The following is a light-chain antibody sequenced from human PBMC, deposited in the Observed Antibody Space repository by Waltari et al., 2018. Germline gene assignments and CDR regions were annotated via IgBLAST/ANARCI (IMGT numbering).Light chain of an antibody. Sequence: EIVLTQSPGTLSLSPGESATLSCRASQSIGIYLAWYQQKPGQAPRLLMYHASSRATGIPDRFSGSGSGTDFSLTISRLGPEDFAVYYCQKYASLPATFGQGTKVEIK. CDR3: QKYASLPAT. V-gene: IGKV3-20*01. CDR1: QSIGIY. J-gene: IGKJ1*01. CDR2: HAS.